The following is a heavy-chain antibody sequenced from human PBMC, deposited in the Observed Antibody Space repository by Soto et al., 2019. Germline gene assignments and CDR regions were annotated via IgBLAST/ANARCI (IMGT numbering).Heavy chain of an antibody. CDR1: GFTFSSYG. J-gene: IGHJ4*02. Sequence: GGSLRLSCAASGFTFSSYGMHWVRQAPGKGLEWVAVISYDGSNKYYADSVKGRFTISRDNSKNTLYLQMNSLRAEDTAVYYCGKDCGKWGDYFDYWGQGTLVTVSS. D-gene: IGHD7-27*01. CDR2: ISYDGSNK. V-gene: IGHV3-30*18. CDR3: GKDCGKWGDYFDY.